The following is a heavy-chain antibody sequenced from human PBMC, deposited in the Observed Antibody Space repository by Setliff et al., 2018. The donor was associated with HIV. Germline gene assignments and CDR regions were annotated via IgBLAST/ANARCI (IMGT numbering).Heavy chain of an antibody. CDR3: ATFRRGSGRYYYYMDV. CDR1: GGTFSSYT. CDR2: FDPEDGET. Sequence: ASVKVSCKTSGGTFSSYTISWVRQAPGQGLEWMGGFDPEDGETIYAQKFQGRVTMTEDTSTNTAYMELSSLRSEDTALYYCATFRRGSGRYYYYMDVWGKGTTVTVSS. D-gene: IGHD3-10*01. J-gene: IGHJ6*03. V-gene: IGHV1-24*01.